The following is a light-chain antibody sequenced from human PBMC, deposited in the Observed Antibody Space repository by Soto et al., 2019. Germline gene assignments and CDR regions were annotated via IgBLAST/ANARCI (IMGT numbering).Light chain of an antibody. CDR3: QQYGSSVTWT. CDR2: AAS. Sequence: EVVLTQSPGTVSLSPGERATLSCRASPSITRNYLAWYQQKPGQAPRLLIYAASSRATGIPDRLSGSGSETDFTLSISRLEPEDCAVYYCQQYGSSVTWTFGQGTKVEIK. J-gene: IGKJ1*01. V-gene: IGKV3-20*01. CDR1: PSITRNY.